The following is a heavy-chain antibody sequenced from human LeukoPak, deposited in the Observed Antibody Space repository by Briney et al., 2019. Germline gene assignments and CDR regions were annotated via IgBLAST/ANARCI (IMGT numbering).Heavy chain of an antibody. V-gene: IGHV3-48*02. Sequence: GGSLTLSCAASGFTFGTYSMNWVRQAPGKGLEWVSYISSSSGTIYYADSVKGRFTISRDNAKNSLYLQMNSLGDEDTAVYFCARVVVGATHLDYWGQGTLVTVSS. CDR3: ARVVVGATHLDY. CDR1: GFTFGTYS. CDR2: ISSSSGTI. J-gene: IGHJ4*02. D-gene: IGHD2-15*01.